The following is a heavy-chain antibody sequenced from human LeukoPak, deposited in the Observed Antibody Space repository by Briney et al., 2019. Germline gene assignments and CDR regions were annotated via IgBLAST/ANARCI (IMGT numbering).Heavy chain of an antibody. CDR1: GFTFSSYS. CDR3: AKVLWELAASDAFDI. CDR2: ISSSSSYI. V-gene: IGHV3-21*04. J-gene: IGHJ3*02. Sequence: GGSLRLSCAASGFTFSSYSMNWVRQAPGKGLEWVSSISSSSSYIYYADSVKGRFTISRDNSKNTLYLQMNSLRAEDTAVYYCAKVLWELAASDAFDIWGQGTMVTVSS. D-gene: IGHD1-26*01.